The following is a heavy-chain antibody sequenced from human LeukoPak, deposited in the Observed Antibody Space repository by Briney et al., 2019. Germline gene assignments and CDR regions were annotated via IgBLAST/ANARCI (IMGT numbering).Heavy chain of an antibody. CDR1: GYSISSGYY. J-gene: IGHJ3*02. CDR3: GRGFSESSPGAFDT. Sequence: SETLSLTCTVSGYSISSGYYWGWIRQPPGKGLEWIGSIYHSGSTYYNPSLKSRVTISVDTSKNQFSLQLNSVTPEDTAVYYCGRGFSESSPGAFDTWGQGILVTVSS. CDR2: IYHSGST. D-gene: IGHD6-6*01. V-gene: IGHV4-38-2*02.